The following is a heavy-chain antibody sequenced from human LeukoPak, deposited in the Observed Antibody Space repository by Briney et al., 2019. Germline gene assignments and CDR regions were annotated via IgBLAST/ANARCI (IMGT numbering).Heavy chain of an antibody. V-gene: IGHV3-21*01. CDR1: GFTFSSYS. D-gene: IGHD6-19*01. CDR2: IISSSSYI. CDR3: ARNLYGSSLFDY. J-gene: IGHJ4*02. Sequence: GGSLRLSCAASGFTFSSYSMNGVPQAPGKGLEGVSSIISSSSYIYYADSVKGRFTISTDNAKNALYLQMNSLRAEDTAVYYCARNLYGSSLFDYWGQGTLVTVSS.